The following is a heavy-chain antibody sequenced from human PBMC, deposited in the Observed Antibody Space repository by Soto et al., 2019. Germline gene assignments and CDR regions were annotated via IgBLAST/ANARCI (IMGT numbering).Heavy chain of an antibody. CDR1: GYTFSGYY. V-gene: IGHV1-2*02. J-gene: IGHJ6*02. CDR2: INPNSGGT. Sequence: ASVKVSFKASGYTFSGYYIHWRRQAPGQGLECMGWINPNSGGTNYAQKFQGRVTVTRDTPTSTAYMELRRLTSDDTAVYYCARSLTEGYCTITGCYTRPLYGMDVWGQGTTVTVSS. D-gene: IGHD2-2*02. CDR3: ARSLTEGYCTITGCYTRPLYGMDV.